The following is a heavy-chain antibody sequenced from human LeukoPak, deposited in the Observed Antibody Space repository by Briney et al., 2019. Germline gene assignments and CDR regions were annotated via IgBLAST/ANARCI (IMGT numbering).Heavy chain of an antibody. Sequence: SETLSLTCTVSGGSISGSTYYWGWIRQPPGKALEWIGTIYYSGTTFYNPSLKSRVTTSVDTSKNQFSLKLSSVTAADTAVYYCARPPTGTTLIFDYWGQGTLVTVSS. V-gene: IGHV4-39*07. CDR3: ARPPTGTTLIFDY. D-gene: IGHD1-7*01. J-gene: IGHJ4*02. CDR2: IYYSGTT. CDR1: GGSISGSTYY.